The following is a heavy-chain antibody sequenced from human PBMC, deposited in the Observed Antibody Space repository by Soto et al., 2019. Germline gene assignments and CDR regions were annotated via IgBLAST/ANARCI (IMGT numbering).Heavy chain of an antibody. CDR1: GYTFTNYW. Sequence: GASLKISCKGSGYTFTNYWIGWVRQMPGKGLEWMGIIYPGDSDTKYNPSFQGQVTISADKSITTTYLRWTSLKASDTAIYYCAASIFYYGMDVWGQGTTVTVSS. V-gene: IGHV5-51*01. J-gene: IGHJ6*02. CDR3: AASIFYYGMDV. CDR2: IYPGDSDT.